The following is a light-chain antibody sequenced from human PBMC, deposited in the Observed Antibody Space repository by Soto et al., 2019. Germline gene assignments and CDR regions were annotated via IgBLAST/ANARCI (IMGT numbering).Light chain of an antibody. CDR1: QSVRSN. CDR2: CAS. Sequence: EIVMTQSPATLSVSPGERATLSCRASQSVRSNLAWYQQKPAQAPRLLIYCASTRATGIPARFSGSGSGTEFTLTISSLQSEDFAVYYCQQYNNWPPGTFGHGTKVDIK. V-gene: IGKV3-15*01. J-gene: IGKJ3*01. CDR3: QQYNNWPPGT.